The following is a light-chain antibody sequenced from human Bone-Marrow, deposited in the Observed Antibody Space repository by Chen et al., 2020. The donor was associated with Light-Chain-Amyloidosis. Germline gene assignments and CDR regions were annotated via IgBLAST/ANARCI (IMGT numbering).Light chain of an antibody. CDR2: RDT. J-gene: IGLJ2*01. Sequence: SSELTQPPPVSVPPGQMARITCSGDDLPTKYAYWYQQQPGQAPVLVIHRDTERPSGISERFSGSSSGTTATLTLSGVQAEDEADYHCQSADSSGTYEVIFGGGTKLTVL. CDR3: QSADSSGTYEVI. CDR1: DLPTKY. V-gene: IGLV3-25*03.